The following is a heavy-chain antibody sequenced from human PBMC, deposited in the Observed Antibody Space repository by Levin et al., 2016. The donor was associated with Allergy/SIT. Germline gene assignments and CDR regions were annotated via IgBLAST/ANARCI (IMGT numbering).Heavy chain of an antibody. CDR3: AGKIRYCSSTSCYPSYYYGMDV. CDR2: IIPIFGTA. Sequence: WVRQAPGQGLEWMGGIIPIFGTANYAQKFQGRVTITADKSTSTAYMELSSLRSEDTAVYYCAGKIRYCSSTSCYPSYYYGMDVWGQGTTVTVSS. V-gene: IGHV1-69*06. D-gene: IGHD2-2*01. J-gene: IGHJ6*02.